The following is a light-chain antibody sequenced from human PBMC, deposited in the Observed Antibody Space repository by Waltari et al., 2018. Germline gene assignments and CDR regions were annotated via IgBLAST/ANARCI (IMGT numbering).Light chain of an antibody. CDR1: TSDVGGYDS. V-gene: IGLV2-14*03. CDR2: DVS. CDR3: TSFTSSRTYV. Sequence: QSALTQPVSVSGSPGQSIAISCTGTTSDVGGYDSVFWYQQHPGKVPKLMIYDVSARPSGVSNRFSGSKSGNTASLTISGLQAEDEADYYCTSFTSSRTYVFGTGTKVTVL. J-gene: IGLJ1*01.